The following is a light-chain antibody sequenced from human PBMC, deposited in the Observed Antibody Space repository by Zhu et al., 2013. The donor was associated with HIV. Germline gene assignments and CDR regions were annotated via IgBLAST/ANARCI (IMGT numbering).Light chain of an antibody. Sequence: DIQMTQSPSTLSASVGDRVTITCRASQTIGNWLAWYQQKPGKAPKLLISKASTLQSGVPSRFSGSESGTEFNLTISSLQPDDFASYYCQQYSSRLTFGGGTRVEIK. J-gene: IGKJ4*01. CDR2: KAS. V-gene: IGKV1-5*03. CDR1: QTIGNW. CDR3: QQYSSRLT.